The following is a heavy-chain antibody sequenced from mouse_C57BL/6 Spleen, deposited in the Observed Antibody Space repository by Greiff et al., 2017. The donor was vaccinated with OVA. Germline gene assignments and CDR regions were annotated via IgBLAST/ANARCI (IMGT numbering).Heavy chain of an antibody. CDR1: GYTFTSYW. V-gene: IGHV1-52*01. Sequence: QVQLQQPGAELVRPGSSVKLSCKASGYTFTSYWMHWVKQRPIQGLEWIGNIDPSDSETHYNQKFKDKATLTVDKSSSTAYMQLSSLTSEDSAVYYCATRYDYDGLAYWGQGTLVTVSA. J-gene: IGHJ3*01. CDR3: ATRYDYDGLAY. D-gene: IGHD2-4*01. CDR2: IDPSDSET.